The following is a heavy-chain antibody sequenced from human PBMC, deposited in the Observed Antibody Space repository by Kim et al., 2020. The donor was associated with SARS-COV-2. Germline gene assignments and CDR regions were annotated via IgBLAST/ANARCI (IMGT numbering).Heavy chain of an antibody. Sequence: GGSLRLSCAASGFTFKVYWMSWVRQAPGKGLEWVAKIKEDGTDTYYVDYVKGRFTISRDNAKKSLYLQMNGLRAEDTAMYYCARGDTWGQGALVTVSS. CDR3: ARGDT. J-gene: IGHJ4*02. CDR2: IKEDGTDT. CDR1: GFTFKVYW. V-gene: IGHV3-7*01. D-gene: IGHD2-21*02.